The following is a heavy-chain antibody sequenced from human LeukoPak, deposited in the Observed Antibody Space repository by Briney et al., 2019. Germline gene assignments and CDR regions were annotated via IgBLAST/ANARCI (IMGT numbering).Heavy chain of an antibody. CDR2: ISGSGGST. Sequence: PGGSLRLSCAASGFTFSSYAMSWVRQAPGKGLEWVSAISGSGGSTYYADSVKGRFTISRDNSKNTLCLQMNSLRAEDTAVYYCAKDQGYGSGSYYPGYYYYGMDVWGQGTTVTVSS. V-gene: IGHV3-23*01. CDR3: AKDQGYGSGSYYPGYYYYGMDV. D-gene: IGHD3-10*01. J-gene: IGHJ6*02. CDR1: GFTFSSYA.